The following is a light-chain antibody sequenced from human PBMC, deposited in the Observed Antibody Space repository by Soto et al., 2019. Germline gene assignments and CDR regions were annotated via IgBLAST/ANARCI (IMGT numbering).Light chain of an antibody. Sequence: QSVLTQSPSASASLGASVKLTCTLSSGHSNYAIAWHQQQSEKGPRYLMKLNSDGSHSKGDGIPDRFSGSSSGAERYLTISSLQSEYEADYYCQTWGSGIVVFGGVTKLTVL. CDR1: SGHSNYA. CDR2: LNSDGSH. J-gene: IGLJ2*01. V-gene: IGLV4-69*01. CDR3: QTWGSGIVV.